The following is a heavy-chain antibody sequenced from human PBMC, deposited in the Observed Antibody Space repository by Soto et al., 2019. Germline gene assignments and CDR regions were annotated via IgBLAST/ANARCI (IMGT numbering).Heavy chain of an antibody. V-gene: IGHV3-9*01. CDR1: GFTFDDYA. D-gene: IGHD6-13*01. Sequence: EVQLVESGGGLVQPGRSLRLSCAASGFTFDDYAMHWVRQAPGKGLEWVSGISWNSGSIGYADSVKGRFTISRDNAKNSLYLQMNSLRAEDTALYYCEKGWDYWGHGTLVTVSS. CDR3: EKGWDY. CDR2: ISWNSGSI. J-gene: IGHJ4*01.